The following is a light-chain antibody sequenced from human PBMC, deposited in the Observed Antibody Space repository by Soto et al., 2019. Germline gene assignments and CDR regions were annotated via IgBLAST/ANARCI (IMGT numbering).Light chain of an antibody. CDR1: SSNMGAGND. CDR2: GNN. V-gene: IGLV1-40*01. Sequence: QSVLTQPPSVSGAPGQRVTISCTGGSSNMGAGNDAQWYQQLPGTAPKLLIFGNNNRPSGVPDRFSGSKSGTSASLAISGLQAEDEAGYYYQSYDSSLRGYVFGTGTKLTVL. J-gene: IGLJ1*01. CDR3: QSYDSSLRGYV.